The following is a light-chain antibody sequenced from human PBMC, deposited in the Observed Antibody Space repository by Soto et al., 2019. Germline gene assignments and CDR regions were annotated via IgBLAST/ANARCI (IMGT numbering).Light chain of an antibody. J-gene: IGKJ1*01. CDR1: QSVSSN. V-gene: IGKV3-15*01. CDR3: QHYNNCPPT. CDR2: GAS. Sequence: EKVMTQSPATLSVSPGERATLSCRASQSVSSNLAWYQQKPGQAPRLLIYGASTRATGIPARFSGSGSGTEFTLTISSLQSEDFAVYYCQHYNNCPPTFGQGTKVEI.